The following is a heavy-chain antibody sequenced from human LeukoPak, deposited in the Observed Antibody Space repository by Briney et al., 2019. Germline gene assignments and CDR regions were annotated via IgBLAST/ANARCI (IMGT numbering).Heavy chain of an antibody. CDR3: ASSLLTRGRGPSDY. CDR2: ISGSGGST. Sequence: GGSLRLSCAASGFTFSSYAMSWVRQTPGKGLEWVSAISGSGGSTYYADSVKGRFTISRDNSKNTLFLQMNSLRAEDTAFYYCASSLLTRGRGPSDYSGQGTLVTVSS. CDR1: GFTFSSYA. J-gene: IGHJ4*02. D-gene: IGHD3-16*01. V-gene: IGHV3-23*01.